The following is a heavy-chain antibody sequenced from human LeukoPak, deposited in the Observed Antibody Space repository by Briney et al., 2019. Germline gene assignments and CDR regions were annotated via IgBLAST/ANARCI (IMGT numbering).Heavy chain of an antibody. V-gene: IGHV4-39*01. CDR3: ARHFSGYMDV. D-gene: IGHD3-10*01. CDR1: GGSISSGGYS. Sequence: SETLSLTCAVSGGSISSGGYSWSWIRQPPGKGLEWIGSIYYSGSTYYNPSLKSRVTISVDTSKNQFSLKLSSVTAADTAVYYCARHFSGYMDVWGKGTTVTISS. CDR2: IYYSGST. J-gene: IGHJ6*03.